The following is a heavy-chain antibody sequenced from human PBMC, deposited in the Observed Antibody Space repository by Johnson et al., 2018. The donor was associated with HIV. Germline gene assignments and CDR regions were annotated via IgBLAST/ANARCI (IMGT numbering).Heavy chain of an antibody. CDR2: ISSSGRTR. CDR3: AKDFGIVVVKSAFDI. CDR1: RFTFSDYY. J-gene: IGHJ3*02. V-gene: IGHV3-11*04. D-gene: IGHD3-22*01. Sequence: QVQLVESGGGVVLSGRSLGLPCAAPRFTFSDYYMSWISQAPGKGLERVSYISSSGRTRYDADSVKGRFTISRDNSKNTLFLQMNSLRAEDTAVYYCAKDFGIVVVKSAFDIWGQGTMVTVSS.